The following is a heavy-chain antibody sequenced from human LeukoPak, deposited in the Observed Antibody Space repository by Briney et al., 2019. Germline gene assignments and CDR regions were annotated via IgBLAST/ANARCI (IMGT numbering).Heavy chain of an antibody. J-gene: IGHJ6*02. Sequence: GGSLKLSCTASGFTFGGYAMSWVRQAPGKGLEWVSSISGGSEDTYYADSVKGRFTISRDNSKTTLYLQMNSLRAEDTAVYYCARTIAQYSSSWLYFYYGLDVWGQGTTVTVSS. CDR2: ISGGSEDT. V-gene: IGHV3-23*01. CDR1: GFTFGGYA. D-gene: IGHD6-13*01. CDR3: ARTIAQYSSSWLYFYYGLDV.